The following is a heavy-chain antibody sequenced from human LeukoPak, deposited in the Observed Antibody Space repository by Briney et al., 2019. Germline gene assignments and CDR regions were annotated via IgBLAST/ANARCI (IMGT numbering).Heavy chain of an antibody. Sequence: GSLRLSCAASGFTFSSYEMNWVRQAPGKGLEWIGSIYHSGSTYYNPSLKSRVTISVDTSKNQFSLKLSSVTAADTAVYYCARGRARLTFDYWGQGTLVTVSS. D-gene: IGHD3-10*01. J-gene: IGHJ4*02. V-gene: IGHV4-38-2*01. CDR1: GFTFSSYE. CDR2: IYHSGST. CDR3: ARGRARLTFDY.